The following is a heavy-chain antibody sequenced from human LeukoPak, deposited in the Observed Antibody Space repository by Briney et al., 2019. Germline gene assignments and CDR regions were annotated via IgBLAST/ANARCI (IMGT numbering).Heavy chain of an antibody. CDR2: LDPADGEM. D-gene: IGHD1-26*01. CDR1: GYSLTELS. CDR3: ATGRTKWDLLNY. J-gene: IGHJ4*02. Sequence: ASVKVSCKVSGYSLTELSLHWVRQAPGKGLEWMGGLDPADGEMIYTQMFQGRITMTEDLSTDTAYMEMSSLRSDDTAVYYCATGRTKWDLLNYWGQGTLVTVSS. V-gene: IGHV1-24*01.